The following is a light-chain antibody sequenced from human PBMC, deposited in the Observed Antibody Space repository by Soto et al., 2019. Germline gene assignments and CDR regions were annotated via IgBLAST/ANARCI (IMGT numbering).Light chain of an antibody. Sequence: DIQMTQSPSSLSASVGDRVTLTCRASQSISNYLNWYQQKPGKAPNLLIYAASNLQSGVPSRFSGGGSGTDFTLTISSLQPEDFATYYCQQTYSTPITFGQGTRLEIK. CDR3: QQTYSTPIT. CDR2: AAS. CDR1: QSISNY. J-gene: IGKJ5*01. V-gene: IGKV1-39*01.